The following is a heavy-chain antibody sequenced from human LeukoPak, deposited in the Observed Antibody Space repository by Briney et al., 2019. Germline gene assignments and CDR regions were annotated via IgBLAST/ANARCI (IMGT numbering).Heavy chain of an antibody. V-gene: IGHV3-7*01. CDR2: IKQDGSEK. CDR3: AREYNYGSGSFYYFDY. Sequence: GGSLRLSCAASGFTFSSYWMSWVRQAPGKGLEWVANIKQDGSEKYYVDSVKGRFTISRDNAKNPLYLQMNSLRAEDTAVYYCAREYNYGSGSFYYFDYWGQGTLVTVSS. D-gene: IGHD3-10*01. CDR1: GFTFSSYW. J-gene: IGHJ4*02.